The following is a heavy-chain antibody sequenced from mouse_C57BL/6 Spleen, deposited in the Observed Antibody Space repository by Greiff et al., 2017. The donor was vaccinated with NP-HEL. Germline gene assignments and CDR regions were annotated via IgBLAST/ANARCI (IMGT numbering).Heavy chain of an antibody. D-gene: IGHD2-13*01. Sequence: EVQRVESGGGLVQPGGSMKLSCAASGFTFSDSWMDWVRQSPEKGLEWVAEIRNKANNHATYYAESVKGRFTISRDAYKSSVYLKMNSLMAEDTGIYYCTSYYDDYVGYFDVWGTGTTVTVSS. CDR2: IRNKANNHAT. V-gene: IGHV6-6*01. CDR1: GFTFSDSW. CDR3: TSYYDDYVGYFDV. J-gene: IGHJ1*03.